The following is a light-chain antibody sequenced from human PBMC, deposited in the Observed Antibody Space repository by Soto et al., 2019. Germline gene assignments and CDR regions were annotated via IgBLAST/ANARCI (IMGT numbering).Light chain of an antibody. CDR3: SSYAISSPYV. CDR1: SSDVDGYEY. Sequence: QSALTQPASVSGSPGQSITISCTGTSSDVDGYEYVSWYQQHPGKAPKLMIYDVSNRPSGVYNRFSGSKSGNTASLTISGIQAEDEADYYCSSYAISSPYVFGTGTKLTVL. V-gene: IGLV2-14*01. J-gene: IGLJ1*01. CDR2: DVS.